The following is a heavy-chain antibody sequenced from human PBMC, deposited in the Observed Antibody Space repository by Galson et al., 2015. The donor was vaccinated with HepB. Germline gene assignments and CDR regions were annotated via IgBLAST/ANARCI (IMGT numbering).Heavy chain of an antibody. Sequence: SVKVSCKASGGTFSSYTISWVRQAPGQGLEWMGRIIPILGIANYAQKFQGRVTITADKSTSTAYMELSSLRSEDTAVYYCARDIRFGESNWFDPWGQGTLVTVSS. CDR1: GGTFSSYT. J-gene: IGHJ5*02. CDR3: ARDIRFGESNWFDP. D-gene: IGHD3-10*01. CDR2: IIPILGIA. V-gene: IGHV1-69*04.